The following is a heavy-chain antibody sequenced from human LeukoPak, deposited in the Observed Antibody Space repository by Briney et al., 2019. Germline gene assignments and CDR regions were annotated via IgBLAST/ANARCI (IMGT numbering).Heavy chain of an antibody. Sequence: SETLSLTCTVSGGSISSYYWSWIRQPPGKGQEWIGYIYYSGSTNYNPSLKSRVTISVDTSKNQFSLKLSSVTAADTAVYYCATSTPNYYYYGMDVWGQGTTVTVSS. CDR2: IYYSGST. V-gene: IGHV4-59*08. CDR1: GGSISSYY. CDR3: ATSTPNYYYYGMDV. J-gene: IGHJ6*02.